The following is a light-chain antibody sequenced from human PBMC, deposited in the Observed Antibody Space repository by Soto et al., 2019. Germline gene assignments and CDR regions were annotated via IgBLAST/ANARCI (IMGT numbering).Light chain of an antibody. V-gene: IGLV2-14*01. CDR3: SSYTSTSTYV. CDR1: SSDVGGYNY. Sequence: QSALTQPASVSGSPGQSITISCTGTSSDVGGYNYVSWYQQHPGKPPKLLIYEVSNRPSGVSDRFSASKSGNTASLTISGLQAEDEADYYCSSYTSTSTYVFGTGTKVTVL. J-gene: IGLJ1*01. CDR2: EVS.